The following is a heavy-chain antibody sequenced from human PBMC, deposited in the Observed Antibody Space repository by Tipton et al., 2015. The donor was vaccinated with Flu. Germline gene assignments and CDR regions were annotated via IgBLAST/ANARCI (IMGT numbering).Heavy chain of an antibody. D-gene: IGHD2/OR15-2a*01. Sequence: QLVQSGAEVKKPGESLKISCEDSKNTFISYWIGWVRQMPGKGLEWMGIIYPGDLDTRYSPSFEGQVTISADKSVTTAYLQWSSLKVSDTAIYYCARQDCNSGTCYIDYWGQGTLVTVSS. CDR1: KNTFISYW. CDR2: IYPGDLDT. J-gene: IGHJ4*03. V-gene: IGHV5-51*01. CDR3: ARQDCNSGTCYIDY.